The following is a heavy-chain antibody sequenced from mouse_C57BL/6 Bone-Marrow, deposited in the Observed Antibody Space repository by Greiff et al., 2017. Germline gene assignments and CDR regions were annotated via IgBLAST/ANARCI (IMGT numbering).Heavy chain of an antibody. V-gene: IGHV4-1*01. CDR3: ARSRQLRLRWAMDY. D-gene: IGHD3-2*02. CDR2: INPDSSTI. J-gene: IGHJ4*01. Sequence: EVKVVESGGGLVQPGGSLKLSCAASGIDFSRYWMSWVRRAPGKGLEWIGEINPDSSTINYAPSLKDKFIISRDNAKNTLYLQMSKVRSEDTALYYCARSRQLRLRWAMDYWGQGTSVTVSS. CDR1: GIDFSRYW.